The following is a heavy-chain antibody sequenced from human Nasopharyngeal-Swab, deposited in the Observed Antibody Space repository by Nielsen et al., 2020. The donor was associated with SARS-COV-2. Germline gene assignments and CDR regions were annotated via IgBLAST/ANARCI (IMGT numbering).Heavy chain of an antibody. D-gene: IGHD4-17*01. CDR2: ISGSGGST. CDR1: GFTFSSYA. V-gene: IGHV3-23*01. J-gene: IGHJ6*03. Sequence: GGSLRLSCAASGFTFSSYAMSWVRQAPGKGLEWVSAISGSGGSTYYADSMKGRFTISRDNSKNTLYLQMNSLRAEDTAVYYCANHRDYGETYYYMDVWGKGTTVTVSS. CDR3: ANHRDYGETYYYMDV.